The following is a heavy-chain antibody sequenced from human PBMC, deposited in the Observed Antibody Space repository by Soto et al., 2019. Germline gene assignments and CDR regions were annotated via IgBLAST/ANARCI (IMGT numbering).Heavy chain of an antibody. J-gene: IGHJ4*02. Sequence: SETLSLTCTVSGVSLSSAGNYWTWIRQHPGKGLEWIGDIHNSGSTHHNPSLKSRVAMSIDTSDNQVSLRLSSVTAADTAVYYCARDLVIRGIGAFDSWGQGTLVTVSS. CDR3: ARDLVIRGIGAFDS. CDR2: IHNSGST. CDR1: GVSLSSAGNY. V-gene: IGHV4-31*03. D-gene: IGHD3-10*01.